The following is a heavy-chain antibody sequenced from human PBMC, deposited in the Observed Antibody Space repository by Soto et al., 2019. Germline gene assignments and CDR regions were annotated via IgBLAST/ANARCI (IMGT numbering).Heavy chain of an antibody. CDR3: ARYLPTMDV. J-gene: IGHJ6*02. CDR2: IRAYNGNT. Sequence: QVQLVQSGAGVKKPGASVKVSCKASGYTFTSYGISWVRQAPGQGLEWMGWIRAYNGNTNYAQKLQGRVTMTTDTSTSPAAMELRSLRSDATAVYYGARYLPTMDVWGQGTTVTVSS. CDR1: GYTFTSYG. V-gene: IGHV1-18*01.